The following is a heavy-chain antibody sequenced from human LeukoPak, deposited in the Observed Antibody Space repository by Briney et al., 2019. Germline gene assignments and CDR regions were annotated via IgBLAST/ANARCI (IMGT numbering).Heavy chain of an antibody. CDR1: GYNFTTYW. Sequence: GESLRISCQSSGYNFTTYWIGWVRQMPGKGLEWMGILYPDDSDTKYSPSFQGQVTISVDKSISTAYLQWSSLKASDTAMYYCARKGAHFDYWGQGTLVTVSS. D-gene: IGHD1-26*01. CDR2: LYPDDSDT. V-gene: IGHV5-51*01. CDR3: ARKGAHFDY. J-gene: IGHJ4*02.